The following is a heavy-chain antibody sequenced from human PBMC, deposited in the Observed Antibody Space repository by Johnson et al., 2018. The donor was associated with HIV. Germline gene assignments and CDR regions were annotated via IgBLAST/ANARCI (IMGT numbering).Heavy chain of an antibody. CDR1: GFTFSSNP. CDR3: ARDSGGNYGAFDI. D-gene: IGHD4-23*01. J-gene: IGHJ3*02. CDR2: MSYDGINK. Sequence: QVQLVESGGGVVQPGRSLRLSCAASGFTFSSNPMYWVRQAPGKGLEWVAVMSYDGINKYYADSVKDRFIISRDNSKKKLCLQMNNLRAEDTGVYYCARDSGGNYGAFDIWGQGTMVTVSS. V-gene: IGHV3-30-3*01.